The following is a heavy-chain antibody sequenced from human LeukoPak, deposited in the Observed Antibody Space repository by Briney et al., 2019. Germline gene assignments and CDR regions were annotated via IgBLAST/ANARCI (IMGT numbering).Heavy chain of an antibody. CDR3: VRLRGGYNYALGPFDF. Sequence: PGGSLRLSCAASEFTFSSYSINWARQAPGKGLEWVSSISSIRSYIYYADSVKGRFTISRDNAKNSLYLQMNSLRAEDTAVYYCVRLRGGYNYALGPFDFWGQGTLVTVSS. CDR2: ISSIRSYI. J-gene: IGHJ4*02. CDR1: EFTFSSYS. D-gene: IGHD5-18*01. V-gene: IGHV3-21*01.